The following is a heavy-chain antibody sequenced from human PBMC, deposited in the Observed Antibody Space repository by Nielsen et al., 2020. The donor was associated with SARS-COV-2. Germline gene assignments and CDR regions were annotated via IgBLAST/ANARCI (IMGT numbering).Heavy chain of an antibody. Sequence: GESLKISCAASGFTFSSYAMSWVRQAPGKGLEWLSVIYSGGSTYYADSVKGRITISRDKSENTLYLQINSLRADDTAVYYCARDKKGDGFAPFDIWGQGTLVTVSS. J-gene: IGHJ3*02. CDR3: ARDKKGDGFAPFDI. CDR1: GFTFSSYA. V-gene: IGHV3-66*01. CDR2: IYSGGST. D-gene: IGHD5-24*01.